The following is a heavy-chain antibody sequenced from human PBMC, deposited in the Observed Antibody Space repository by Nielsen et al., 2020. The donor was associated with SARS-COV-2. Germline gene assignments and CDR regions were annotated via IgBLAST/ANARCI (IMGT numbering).Heavy chain of an antibody. CDR3: TRVNPTSGSWFDALDI. CDR1: GFTFSGSA. D-gene: IGHD6-13*01. V-gene: IGHV3-73*01. J-gene: IGHJ3*02. CDR2: IRSKANSYAT. Sequence: GRSLRLSCAASGFTFSGSAMHWVRQASGKGLEWVGRIRSKANSYATAYAASVKGRFTISRDDSKNTAYLQMNSLKTEDTAVYYCTRVNPTSGSWFDALDIWGQGTMVTVSS.